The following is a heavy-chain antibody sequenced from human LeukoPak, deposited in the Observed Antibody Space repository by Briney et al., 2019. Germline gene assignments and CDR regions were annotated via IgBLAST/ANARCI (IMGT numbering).Heavy chain of an antibody. CDR1: GGTFSSYA. Sequence: SVKVSCKASGGTFSSYAISWVRQAPGQGLEWMGRIIPIFGTANYAQKFQGRVTITTDESTSTAYLELSSLRSEDTAVYYCARESPTYYDFWSGSAFDIWGQGTMVTVSS. CDR2: IIPIFGTA. J-gene: IGHJ3*02. V-gene: IGHV1-69*05. D-gene: IGHD3-3*01. CDR3: ARESPTYYDFWSGSAFDI.